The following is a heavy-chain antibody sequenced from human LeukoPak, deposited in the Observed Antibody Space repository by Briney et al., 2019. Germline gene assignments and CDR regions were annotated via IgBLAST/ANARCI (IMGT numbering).Heavy chain of an antibody. CDR2: ISTNSGTI. CDR1: GFTLSIYT. J-gene: IGHJ5*02. CDR3: VRDLIIVGVAQVHH. Sequence: GGSLRLSRAASGFTLSIYTMNWLRQDPGKGLEWISYISTNSGTIWYADSVKGRFSISRDNAKNSLFLHMNSLRAEDTAVYYCVRDLIIVGVAQVHHWGQGTLVTVSS. D-gene: IGHD1-26*01. V-gene: IGHV3-48*01.